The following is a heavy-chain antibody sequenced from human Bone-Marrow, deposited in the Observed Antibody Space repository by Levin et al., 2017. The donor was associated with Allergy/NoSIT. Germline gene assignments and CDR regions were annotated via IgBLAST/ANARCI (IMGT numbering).Heavy chain of an antibody. CDR2: ISETGGST. CDR3: LKYDSSGYYYSAFDY. V-gene: IGHV3-23*01. CDR1: GFTFSSYA. Sequence: ETLSLTCAASGFTFSSYAMSWVRQAPGKGLEWVSAISETGGSTYYADSVKGRFTISRDNSKNTLYLQMNSLRAEDTAVYYCLKYDSSGYYYSAFDYWGQGTLVTVSS. D-gene: IGHD3-22*01. J-gene: IGHJ4*02.